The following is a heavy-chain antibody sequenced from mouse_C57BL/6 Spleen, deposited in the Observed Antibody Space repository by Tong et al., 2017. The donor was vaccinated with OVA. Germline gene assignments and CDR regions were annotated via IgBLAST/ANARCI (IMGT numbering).Heavy chain of an antibody. J-gene: IGHJ2*01. Sequence: EVQLQQSGPELVKPGASVKMSCKASGYTFTDYYMNWVKQSHGKSLEWIGDINPNNGDTFYNQKFKGKATLTVDKSTSTDYMQLNSLTSEESAVYCCAGGTGDFDYWGKGTTLTVSS. CDR2: INPNNGDT. D-gene: IGHD3-3*01. CDR3: AGGTGDFDY. CDR1: GYTFTDYY. V-gene: IGHV1-26*01.